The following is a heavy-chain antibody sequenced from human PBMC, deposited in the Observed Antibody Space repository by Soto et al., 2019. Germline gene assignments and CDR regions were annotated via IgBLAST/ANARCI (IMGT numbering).Heavy chain of an antibody. CDR1: GGSFSGYY. V-gene: IGHV4-34*01. J-gene: IGHJ4*02. CDR3: ARGRITIFGVVISYFDY. Sequence: SETLSLTCAVYGGSFSGYYWSWIRQPPGKGLEWIGEINHSGSTNYNPSLKSRVTISVDTSKNQFSLKLSSVTAADTAVYYCARGRITIFGVVISYFDYWGQGTLVTSPQ. CDR2: INHSGST. D-gene: IGHD3-3*01.